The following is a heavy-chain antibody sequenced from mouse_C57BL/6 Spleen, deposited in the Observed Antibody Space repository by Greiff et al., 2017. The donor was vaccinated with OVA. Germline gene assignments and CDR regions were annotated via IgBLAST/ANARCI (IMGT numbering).Heavy chain of an antibody. Sequence: QVQLQQPGAELVKPGASVKLSCKASGYTFTSYWMQWVKQRPGQGLEWIGEIDPSDSYTNYNQKFKGKATLTVDTSSSTAYMQLSSLTSEDSAVYCCARNFYWAMDYWGQGTSVTVSS. CDR2: IDPSDSYT. J-gene: IGHJ4*01. CDR1: GYTFTSYW. D-gene: IGHD1-1*01. CDR3: ARNFYWAMDY. V-gene: IGHV1-50*01.